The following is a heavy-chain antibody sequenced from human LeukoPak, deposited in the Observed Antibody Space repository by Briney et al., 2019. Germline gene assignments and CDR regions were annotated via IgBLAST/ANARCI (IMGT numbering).Heavy chain of an antibody. Sequence: GGSLRLSCAASGLSLSSFGMHWVRQAPGKGLEWVAGIGYDGSHESEAESVKGRFTISRDNSRNTVYLQMNSLRVDDTAVYYCARGSRELDYWGQGTLVIVSS. D-gene: IGHD5-24*01. J-gene: IGHJ4*02. CDR1: GLSLSSFG. V-gene: IGHV3-33*01. CDR2: IGYDGSHE. CDR3: ARGSRELDY.